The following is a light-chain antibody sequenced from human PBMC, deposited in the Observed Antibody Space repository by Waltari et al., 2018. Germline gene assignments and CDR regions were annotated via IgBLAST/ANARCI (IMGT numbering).Light chain of an antibody. CDR1: QDISKY. J-gene: IGKJ2*01. Sequence: DIQMTQSPSSLSASVGDRVTITCQARQDISKYLTWYQHKSGKAPKLLIYDAPNLERGVPSRFRGYGSGTNFTLSISSLQPEDFATYFCQQHHELQTFGQGTKLDIK. V-gene: IGKV1-33*01. CDR2: DAP. CDR3: QQHHELQT.